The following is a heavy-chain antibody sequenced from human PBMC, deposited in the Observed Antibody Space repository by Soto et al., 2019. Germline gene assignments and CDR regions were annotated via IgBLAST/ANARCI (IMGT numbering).Heavy chain of an antibody. CDR3: ARIDCTGNNCNPYYHYGMDV. J-gene: IGHJ6*02. CDR2: IWYDGSIK. D-gene: IGHD2-8*02. Sequence: PVGFLRLSCAASGFTFSTYGMHWIRQIPFNVLQWVAIIWYDGSIKYYADSVKGRFTISRDNSKNTLFLQMNSLRDEDTAVYYCARIDCTGNNCNPYYHYGMDVWGQGTTVTVSS. V-gene: IGHV3-33*01. CDR1: GFTFSTYG.